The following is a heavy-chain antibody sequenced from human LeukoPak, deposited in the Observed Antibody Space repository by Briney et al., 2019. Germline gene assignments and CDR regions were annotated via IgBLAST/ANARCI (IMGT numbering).Heavy chain of an antibody. CDR3: ARVGVMAVANFDY. CDR2: IYYSGST. CDR1: GGSISSSSYY. J-gene: IGHJ4*02. Sequence: SETLSLTCTVSGGSISSSSYYWGWIRQPPGKGLEWIGSIYYSGSTYYNPSLKSRVTISVDTSKNQFSLKLSSVTAADTAVYYCARVGVMAVANFDYWGQGTLVTVSS. V-gene: IGHV4-39*07. D-gene: IGHD6-19*01.